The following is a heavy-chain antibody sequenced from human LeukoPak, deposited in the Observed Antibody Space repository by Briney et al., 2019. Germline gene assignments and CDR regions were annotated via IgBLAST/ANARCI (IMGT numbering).Heavy chain of an antibody. Sequence: GGSLRLSCAASGFTFSSYWMSWVRQAPGKGLEWLSYISSSGITIYYADSVKGRFAISRDNAKNSLYLQMNSLRAEDTAVYYCARVADYGDYHDYWGQGTLVTVSS. D-gene: IGHD4-17*01. CDR1: GFTFSSYW. CDR2: ISSSGITI. J-gene: IGHJ4*02. V-gene: IGHV3-48*01. CDR3: ARVADYGDYHDY.